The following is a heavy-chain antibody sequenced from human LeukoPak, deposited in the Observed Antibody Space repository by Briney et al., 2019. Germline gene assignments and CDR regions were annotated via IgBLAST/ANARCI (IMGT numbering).Heavy chain of an antibody. V-gene: IGHV3-21*01. CDR3: ARDRAGGYNAFDY. D-gene: IGHD5-24*01. J-gene: IGHJ4*02. CDR1: GFTFSSYS. CDR2: ISSSSSYI. Sequence: GGSLRLPCAASGFTFSSYSMNWVRQAPGKGLEWVSSISSSSSYIYYADSVKGRFTISRDNAKNSLYLQMNSLRAEDTAVYYCARDRAGGYNAFDYWGQGTLVTVSS.